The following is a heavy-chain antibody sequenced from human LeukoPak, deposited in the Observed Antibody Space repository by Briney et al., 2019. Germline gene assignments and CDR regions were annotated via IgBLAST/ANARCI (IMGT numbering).Heavy chain of an antibody. J-gene: IGHJ4*02. V-gene: IGHV3-23*01. CDR1: GFTLSSYD. Sequence: GGSLRLSCAASGFTLSSYDMSWVRQAPGKGLEWVSAISGSGGVSTYYADSVKGRFTISRDNSKNILYLQMNSPRAEDTALYYCVKDLRVYWGQGTLVTVSS. CDR2: ISGSGGVST. CDR3: VKDLRVY. D-gene: IGHD3-10*01.